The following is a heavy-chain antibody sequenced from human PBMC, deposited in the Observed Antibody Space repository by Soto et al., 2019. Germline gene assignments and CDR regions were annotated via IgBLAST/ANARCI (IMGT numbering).Heavy chain of an antibody. D-gene: IGHD4-17*01. CDR2: ISGSGGST. Sequence: EVQLSESGGGLVQPGGSLRLSCAASGFTFSSYAMSWVRQAPGKGLEWVSSISGSGGSTYYADSVKGRLTISRDNSKNTLYLQMTSVRADDTAVYYCAKGRAYGDYPVDYWGQGTLVTVSS. CDR3: AKGRAYGDYPVDY. V-gene: IGHV3-23*01. CDR1: GFTFSSYA. J-gene: IGHJ4*02.